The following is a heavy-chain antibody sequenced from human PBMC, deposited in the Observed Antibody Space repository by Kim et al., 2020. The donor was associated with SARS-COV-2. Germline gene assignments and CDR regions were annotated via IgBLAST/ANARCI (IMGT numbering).Heavy chain of an antibody. CDR3: AKSRGVVPAALDY. CDR1: GFTFSTYA. Sequence: GGSLRLSCAASGFTFSTYAMTWVRQAPGKGLEWVSGITSSDGRTYYADSVKGRFTISRDNSRNTLYLQMNTLRAEDTAVYYCAKSRGVVPAALDYWGQGTLGTVPS. J-gene: IGHJ4*02. V-gene: IGHV3-23*01. CDR2: ITSSDGRT. D-gene: IGHD2-2*01.